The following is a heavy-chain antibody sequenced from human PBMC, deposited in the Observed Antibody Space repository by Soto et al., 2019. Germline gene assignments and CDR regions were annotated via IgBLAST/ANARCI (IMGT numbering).Heavy chain of an antibody. D-gene: IGHD6-19*01. CDR1: GGSISSGHYY. CDR3: ARPGYSSGWAFDN. V-gene: IGHV4-30-4*01. CDR2: IYYRGST. J-gene: IGHJ4*02. Sequence: PSETLSLTCTVSGGSISSGHYYWSWIRQPPGKGLEWIGYIYYRGSTYYNPSLKSRVTISVDTSKNQFSLKLSSVTAADTAVYYCARPGYSSGWAFDNWGQGTLVTVSS.